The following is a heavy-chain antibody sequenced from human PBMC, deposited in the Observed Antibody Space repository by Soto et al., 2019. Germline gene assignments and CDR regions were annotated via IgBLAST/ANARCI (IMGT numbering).Heavy chain of an antibody. CDR3: AKVPPTGNYYYYYMDV. CDR1: GFTFSSYA. V-gene: IGHV3-23*01. J-gene: IGHJ6*03. D-gene: IGHD6-13*01. CDR2: ISGSGGST. Sequence: GSLRLSCAASGFTFSSYAMSWVRQAPGKGLEWVSAISGSGGSTYYADSVKGRFTISRDNSKNTLYLQMNSLRAEDTAVYYCAKVPPTGNYYYYYMDVWGKGTTVTVSS.